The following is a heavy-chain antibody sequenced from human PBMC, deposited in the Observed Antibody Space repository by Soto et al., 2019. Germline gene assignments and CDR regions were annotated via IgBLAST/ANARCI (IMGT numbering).Heavy chain of an antibody. J-gene: IGHJ3*02. CDR2: LGGSGDST. Sequence: EVQLLESGGGLVQPGGSLRVSCAASGFTFRSYAMCWVRQAPRKGLEWISCLGGSGDSTYYADSVKGRFTISRDNSTNTGDLQMNSLRAEDTAVYYCVRSTGQSNGWGAFDIWGQGAMVTVSS. CDR3: VRSTGQSNGWGAFDI. D-gene: IGHD6-19*01. V-gene: IGHV3-23*01. CDR1: GFTFRSYA.